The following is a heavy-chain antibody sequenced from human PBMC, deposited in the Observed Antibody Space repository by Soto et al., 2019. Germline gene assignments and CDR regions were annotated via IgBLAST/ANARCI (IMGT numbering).Heavy chain of an antibody. Sequence: SVKVSCKASGFTFTGSAMQWVRQARGQRLEWIGWIVVGSGNTNYAQKFQERVTITRDMSTSTAYMELSSLRSEDTAVYYCAADLGTAIAPLDIWGQGTMVTVSS. CDR2: IVVGSGNT. V-gene: IGHV1-58*02. CDR3: AADLGTAIAPLDI. J-gene: IGHJ3*02. CDR1: GFTFTGSA. D-gene: IGHD6-13*01.